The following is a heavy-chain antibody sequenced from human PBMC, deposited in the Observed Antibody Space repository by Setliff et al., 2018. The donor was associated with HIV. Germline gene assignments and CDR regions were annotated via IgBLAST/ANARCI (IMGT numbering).Heavy chain of an antibody. CDR1: GRSLSGYY. D-gene: IGHD6-6*01. Sequence: SETLSLTCAVYGRSLSGYYWSWIRQPPGKGLEWIGEINHSGSTNYNPSLKSRVTISVDTSKNQFSLKLSSVTAADTAVYYCARGGRSLAAQTWFDPWGQGTLVTVSS. CDR2: INHSGST. CDR3: ARGGRSLAAQTWFDP. V-gene: IGHV4-34*01. J-gene: IGHJ5*02.